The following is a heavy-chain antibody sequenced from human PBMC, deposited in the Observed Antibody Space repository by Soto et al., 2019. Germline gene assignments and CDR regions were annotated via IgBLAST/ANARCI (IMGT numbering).Heavy chain of an antibody. Sequence: QVQLVQSGAEVKKPGASVKVSCKASGYTFTSYGISWVRQAPGQGLEWMGWISAYNGNTNYAQKLQGRVTMTTDTTKDKAYQELGSLRFEETAGYFRGRAMIVVRGTFDLWGRGTLVTVSS. CDR1: GYTFTSYG. D-gene: IGHD3-22*01. J-gene: IGHJ2*01. CDR3: GRAMIVVRGTFDL. V-gene: IGHV1-18*01. CDR2: ISAYNGNT.